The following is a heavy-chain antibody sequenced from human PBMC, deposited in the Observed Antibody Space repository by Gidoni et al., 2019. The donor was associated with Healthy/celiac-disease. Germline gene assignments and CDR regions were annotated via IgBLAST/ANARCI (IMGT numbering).Heavy chain of an antibody. CDR1: GYSFTSYW. D-gene: IGHD3-22*01. CDR2: IDPSDSYT. CDR3: AGLPSPGAIVVVPNYAP. J-gene: IGHJ5*02. V-gene: IGHV5-10-1*03. Sequence: EVQLVQSGAEVKKPGESLRSSCKGSGYSFTSYWISWVRQMPGKGLEWMGRIDPSDSYTNYSPSFQGHVTISADKSISTAYLQWSSLKASDTAMYYCAGLPSPGAIVVVPNYAPWGQGTLVTVSS.